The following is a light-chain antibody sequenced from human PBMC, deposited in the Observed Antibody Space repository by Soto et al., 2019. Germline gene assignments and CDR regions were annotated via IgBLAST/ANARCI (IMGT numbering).Light chain of an antibody. CDR1: SSNIGAGYD. J-gene: IGLJ2*01. CDR2: GNS. CDR3: QSYDSSLSGDVV. V-gene: IGLV1-40*01. Sequence: QSALTQPPSVSGAPGQRVTISCTGSSSNIGAGYDVHWYQQLPGTAPKLLIYGNSNRPSGVPDRFSGSKSGTSASLAITGLQAEEEADYYCQSYDSSLSGDVVFGGGTQLTVL.